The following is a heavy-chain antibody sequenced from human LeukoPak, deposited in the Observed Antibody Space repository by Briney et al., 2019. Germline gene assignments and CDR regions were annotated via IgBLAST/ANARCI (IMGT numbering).Heavy chain of an antibody. CDR3: TRVALPAVKGAFDI. D-gene: IGHD2-2*01. V-gene: IGHV4-59*12. Sequence: SETLSLTCTVSGGSISSYYWSWIRQPPGKGLEWIGYIYYSGSTSYNPSLKSRVTISVDTSKNQFSLKLSSVTAADTAVYYCTRVALPAVKGAFDIWGQGTMVTVSS. J-gene: IGHJ3*02. CDR1: GGSISSYY. CDR2: IYYSGST.